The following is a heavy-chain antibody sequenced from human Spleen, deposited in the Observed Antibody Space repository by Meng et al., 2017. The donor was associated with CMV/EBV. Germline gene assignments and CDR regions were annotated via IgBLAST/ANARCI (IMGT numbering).Heavy chain of an antibody. J-gene: IGHJ4*02. CDR1: GFTFSSYG. CDR2: IPYHGNNQ. CDR3: ARERSSSRIDY. Sequence: GGSLRLSCAASGFTFSSYGMHWVRQAPGKGLEWVSFIPYHGNNQYYTDSVRGRFTISRDNAKDSLYLQMNSLRAEDTAVYYCARERSSSRIDYWGQGTLVTVSS. V-gene: IGHV3-33*05. D-gene: IGHD6-13*01.